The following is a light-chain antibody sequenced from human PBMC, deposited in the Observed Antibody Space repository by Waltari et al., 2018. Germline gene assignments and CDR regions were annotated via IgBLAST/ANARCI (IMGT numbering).Light chain of an antibody. Sequence: QSVLTQSPSASGTPGQRVTISCSGSSSNSGSNYVYWYQQLPGTAPKLLIYRGVRRPSGVPARFPGSTSGTSASRASSGLRSEDAGDYYCVAWDDSLSGLWVFGGGTKLTVL. CDR1: SSNSGSNY. CDR3: VAWDDSLSGLWV. CDR2: RGV. V-gene: IGLV1-47*01. J-gene: IGLJ3*02.